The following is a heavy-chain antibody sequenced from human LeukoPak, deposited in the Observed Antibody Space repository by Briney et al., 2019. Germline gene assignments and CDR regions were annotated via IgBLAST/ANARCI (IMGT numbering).Heavy chain of an antibody. V-gene: IGHV4-59*01. Sequence: PSETLSLTCTVSGVSITSYYWTWIWQPPGKGLERIGHIYSSGSTNYNPSLESRLTMSVDTSTNQFSLKLSSVTAADTAVYYCARGGAHSGYEFDCWGQGTLVTVSS. D-gene: IGHD5-12*01. CDR1: GVSITSYY. CDR2: IYSSGST. J-gene: IGHJ4*02. CDR3: ARGGAHSGYEFDC.